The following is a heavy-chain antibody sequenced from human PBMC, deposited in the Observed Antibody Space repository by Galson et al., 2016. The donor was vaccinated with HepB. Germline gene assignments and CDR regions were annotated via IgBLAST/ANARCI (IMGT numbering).Heavy chain of an antibody. CDR1: GGSISTNKW. D-gene: IGHD3-22*01. CDR2: IYHSGST. V-gene: IGHV4-4*02. CDR3: ARGHYDSSGYSYAYYNGLDG. J-gene: IGHJ6*02. Sequence: SETLSLTCVVSGGSISTNKWWNWVRQPPGRGLEWIGEIYHSGSTNYNPSLKSRVTMSVDQSKSQFSLKLTSVTAADTAVYYCARGHYDSSGYSYAYYNGLDGWGHGTTVIVS.